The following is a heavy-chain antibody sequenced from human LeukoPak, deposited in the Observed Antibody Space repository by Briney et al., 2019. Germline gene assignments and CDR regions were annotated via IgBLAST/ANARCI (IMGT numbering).Heavy chain of an antibody. D-gene: IGHD4-11*01. J-gene: IGHJ4*02. CDR1: GDSFSGYY. Sequence: IPSETLSLTCAVYGDSFSGYYWSWIRQPPGKGLEWIGYIYYSGSTNYNPSLKSRVTISVDTSKNQFSLKLSSVTAADTAVYYCARAEYSNYETFDYWGQGTLVTVSS. CDR2: IYYSGST. V-gene: IGHV4-59*01. CDR3: ARAEYSNYETFDY.